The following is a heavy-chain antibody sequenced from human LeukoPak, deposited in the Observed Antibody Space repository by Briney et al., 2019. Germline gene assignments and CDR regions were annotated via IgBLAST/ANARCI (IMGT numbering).Heavy chain of an antibody. J-gene: IGHJ4*02. CDR2: INSDGSST. D-gene: IGHD4-23*01. CDR1: GLTISSYW. CDR3: AKGGTTGVDY. Sequence: PGGSLRLSCAASGLTISSYWMHWVRQAPGKGLVWVSRINSDGSSTTYADSVKGRFTISRDNAKNTLYLQMNSLRAEDTAVYYCAKGGTTGVDYWGQGTLVTAS. V-gene: IGHV3-74*01.